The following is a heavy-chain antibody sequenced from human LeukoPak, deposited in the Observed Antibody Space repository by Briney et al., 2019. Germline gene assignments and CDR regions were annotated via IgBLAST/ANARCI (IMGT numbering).Heavy chain of an antibody. V-gene: IGHV4-34*01. CDR2: INHSGST. CDR1: GGSFSGYY. J-gene: IGHJ4*02. D-gene: IGHD2-8*01. CDR3: ARHTKYCVNGACYTRFDS. Sequence: SETLSLTCAVYGGSFSGYYWSWIRQPPGKGLEWIGEINHSGSTNYNPSLKGRVTISVDTSKNQFSLKLSSVTAADTAVFYCARHTKYCVNGACYTRFDSWGQGTLVTVSS.